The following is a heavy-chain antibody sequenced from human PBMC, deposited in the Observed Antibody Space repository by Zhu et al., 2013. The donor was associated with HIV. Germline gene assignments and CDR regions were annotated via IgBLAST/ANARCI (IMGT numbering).Heavy chain of an antibody. CDR2: FSPYGGAT. V-gene: IGHV1-2*02. CDR3: AREGLTGRWSGPDVFDI. Sequence: QVQLVQSGAEVKKPGASVKVSCKASGYTFTGHYIHWVRQAPGQGLEWMGWFSPYGGATNYAQKFQGRVTMTRDTSISTAYMELSNLRSDDTAVYYCAREGLTGRWSGPDVFDIWGQGTMVTVSS. J-gene: IGHJ3*02. CDR1: GYTFTGHY. D-gene: IGHD3-3*01.